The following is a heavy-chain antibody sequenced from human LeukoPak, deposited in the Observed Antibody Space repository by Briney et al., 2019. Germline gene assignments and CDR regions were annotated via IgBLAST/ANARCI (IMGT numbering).Heavy chain of an antibody. Sequence: ASVKVPCKASGYTFISSGISWVRQAPGQGLEWMGWISAYNGNTNYAQKLQGRVTMTTDTSTSTAYMELRSLRSDDTAVYYCARDNVVVVPAVAPQYWGQGTLVTVSS. V-gene: IGHV1-18*01. CDR2: ISAYNGNT. CDR3: ARDNVVVVPAVAPQY. CDR1: GYTFISSG. D-gene: IGHD2-2*01. J-gene: IGHJ4*02.